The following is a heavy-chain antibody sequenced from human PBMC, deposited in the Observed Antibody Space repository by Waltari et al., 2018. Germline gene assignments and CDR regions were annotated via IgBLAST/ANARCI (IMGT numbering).Heavy chain of an antibody. J-gene: IGHJ4*02. CDR1: GNTFRGYS. CDR3: ARVGPTESNTELDF. CDR2: ISPTSGVT. D-gene: IGHD2-2*02. V-gene: IGHV1-2*02. Sequence: QVQVVQSGAEVKQPGASVKISCKASGNTFRGYSIHWLRQAPGQGLEWMGWISPTSGVTNYAQNFQGRVTMTRDTSMTRDTTIPTVYMDLNRLTSGDTAIYYCARVGPTESNTELDFWGQGTLVTVSS.